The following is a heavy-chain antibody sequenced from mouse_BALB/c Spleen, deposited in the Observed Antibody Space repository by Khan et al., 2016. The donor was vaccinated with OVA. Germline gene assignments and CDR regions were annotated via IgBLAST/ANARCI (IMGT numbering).Heavy chain of an antibody. CDR2: ISSTGTYT. CDR3: TRPSYYGNPWFTY. D-gene: IGHD2-10*01. CDR1: GFAFNSYD. Sequence: EVELVESGGGLVKPGGSLKLSCEVSGFAFNSYDMSWVRQTPEKRLEWVATISSTGTYTYYPDSAKGRFTISRDTARNTLYLQMSSLRSEDTALYYCTRPSYYGNPWFTYWGQGTLVTVSA. V-gene: IGHV5-9*02. J-gene: IGHJ3*01.